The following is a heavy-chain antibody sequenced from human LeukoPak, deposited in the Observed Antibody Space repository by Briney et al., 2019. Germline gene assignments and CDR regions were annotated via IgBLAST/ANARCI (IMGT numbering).Heavy chain of an antibody. CDR1: GFTFSNFW. Sequence: GGSLRLSCTASGFTFSNFWMGWVRQAPGKGLEWVANIKQDETEKFYLGSVKGRFTISRDNAKNSLYLQMNSLRVEDTAVYYCATFAPGYFPSYFDYWGQGALVTVSS. D-gene: IGHD6-13*01. CDR2: IKQDETEK. CDR3: ATFAPGYFPSYFDY. V-gene: IGHV3-7*03. J-gene: IGHJ4*02.